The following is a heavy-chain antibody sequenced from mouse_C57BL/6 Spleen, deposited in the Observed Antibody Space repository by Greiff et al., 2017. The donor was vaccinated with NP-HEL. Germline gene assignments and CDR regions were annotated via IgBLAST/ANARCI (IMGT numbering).Heavy chain of an antibody. J-gene: IGHJ3*01. CDR1: GYTFTDYY. Sequence: ESGAELVRPGASVKLSCKASGYTFTDYYINWVKQRPGQGLEWIARIYPGSGNTYYNEKFKGKATLTAEKSSSTAYMQLSSLTSEDSAVYFCARRGYDYDGSWFAYWGQGTLVTVSA. CDR2: IYPGSGNT. V-gene: IGHV1-76*01. D-gene: IGHD2-4*01. CDR3: ARRGYDYDGSWFAY.